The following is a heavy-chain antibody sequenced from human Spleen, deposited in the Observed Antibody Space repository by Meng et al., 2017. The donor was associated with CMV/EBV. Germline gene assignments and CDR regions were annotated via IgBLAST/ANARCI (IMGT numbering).Heavy chain of an antibody. V-gene: IGHV5-51*01. CDR3: ARNGVGSYHYFDP. CDR2: IYPGDSDS. J-gene: IGHJ5*02. D-gene: IGHD5-12*01. CDR1: GYSFTSYW. Sequence: GESLKISCKASGYSFTSYWIGWVRQMPGKGLEWMGLIYPGDSDSRYSPSFQGRVIISVDKSINTAYLQLSSLKASDTAIYYCARNGVGSYHYFDPWGQGTLVTVSS.